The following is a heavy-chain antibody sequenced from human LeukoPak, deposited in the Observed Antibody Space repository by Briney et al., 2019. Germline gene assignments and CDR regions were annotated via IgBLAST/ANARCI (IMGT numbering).Heavy chain of an antibody. D-gene: IGHD3-16*01. CDR2: IYYSGST. CDR1: GGSISSSTYY. CDR3: ARGGRRSWFDP. V-gene: IGHV4-61*05. J-gene: IGHJ5*02. Sequence: SETLSLTCTVSGGSISSSTYYWGWIRQPPGKGLEWIGYIYYSGSTNYNPSLKSRVTISVDTSKNQFSLKLSSVTAADTAVYYCARGGRRSWFDPWGQGTLVTVSS.